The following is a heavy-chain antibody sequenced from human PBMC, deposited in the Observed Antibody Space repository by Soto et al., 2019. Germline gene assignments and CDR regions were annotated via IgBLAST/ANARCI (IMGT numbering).Heavy chain of an antibody. V-gene: IGHV4-61*01. CDR3: ARPLXSYGPMDV. CDR2: IYNSGST. Sequence: SETLSLTCTVSGGSVSSGSYYWSWIRQPPGKGLEWIGYIYNSGSTNYNPSLKSRATISVDTSKNQFSLKLSSVTAADTAVYYCARPLXSYGPMDVWGQGTTVTVSS. D-gene: IGHD5-18*01. J-gene: IGHJ6*02. CDR1: GGSVSSGSYY.